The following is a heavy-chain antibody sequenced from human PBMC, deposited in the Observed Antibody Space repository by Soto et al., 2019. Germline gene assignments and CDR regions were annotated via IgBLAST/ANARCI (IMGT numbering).Heavy chain of an antibody. Sequence: QVQLVQSGAEVKKPGSSVKVSCKASGGTFSSYAISWVRQAPGQGLEWMGGIIPIFGTANYAQKFQGRGTITADESTSTAYMELSSLRSEDTAVYYCAREGGGNYRGYYYYSYGMDVWGQGTTVTVSS. D-gene: IGHD4-4*01. CDR1: GGTFSSYA. CDR2: IIPIFGTA. V-gene: IGHV1-69*01. J-gene: IGHJ6*02. CDR3: AREGGGNYRGYYYYSYGMDV.